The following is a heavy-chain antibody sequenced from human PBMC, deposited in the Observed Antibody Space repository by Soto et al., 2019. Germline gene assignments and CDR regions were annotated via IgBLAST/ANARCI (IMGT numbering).Heavy chain of an antibody. D-gene: IGHD2-15*01. J-gene: IGHJ4*02. CDR2: ISGSGGST. Sequence: EVQLLESGGGLVQPGGSLRLSCAASGFTFSSYAMSWVRQAPGKGLEWVSAISGSGGSTYYADSVKGRFTISRDNSKNTLYLQMNSLRAEDTAVYYCAKEGGLNLGDCSGGSCKFAYWGQGTLVTVSS. CDR3: AKEGGLNLGDCSGGSCKFAY. CDR1: GFTFSSYA. V-gene: IGHV3-23*01.